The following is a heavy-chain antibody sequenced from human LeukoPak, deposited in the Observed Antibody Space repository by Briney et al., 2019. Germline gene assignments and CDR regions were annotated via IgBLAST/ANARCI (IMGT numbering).Heavy chain of an antibody. CDR3: ARVGYDSSGRFDY. V-gene: IGHV3-11*04. CDR2: ISSSGSII. J-gene: IGHJ4*02. CDR1: GFTFSDYY. Sequence: KPGGSLRLSCAASGFTFSDYYMTWIRQAPGKGLEWVSYISSSGSIIYYADSVKGRFIISRDNAKNSLYLQMSSLRAEGTAVYFCARVGYDSSGRFDYWGQGTLVTVSS. D-gene: IGHD3-22*01.